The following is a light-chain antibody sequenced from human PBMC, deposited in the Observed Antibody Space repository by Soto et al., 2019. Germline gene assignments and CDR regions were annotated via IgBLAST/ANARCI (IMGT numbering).Light chain of an antibody. CDR3: SSYTSSSTVV. V-gene: IGLV2-14*03. CDR2: DVS. Sequence: QSVLTQPASVSGSPGQSITISCTGTSSDVGGYNYVSWYQQHPGKAPKLMIYDVSNRPSGVYNRFSGSKSGNTASLTISGLLAEDEADYYCSSYTSSSTVVFGGGTKVTVL. CDR1: SSDVGGYNY. J-gene: IGLJ2*01.